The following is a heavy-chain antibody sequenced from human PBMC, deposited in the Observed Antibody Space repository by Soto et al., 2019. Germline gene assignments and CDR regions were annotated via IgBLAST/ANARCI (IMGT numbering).Heavy chain of an antibody. CDR1: GFTFTSYW. CDR2: IKGDGSST. V-gene: IGHV3-74*01. Sequence: GGSLRLSCEASGFTFTSYWMHWVRQAPGKGLVWVSRIKGDGSSTNYADSVKGRFTISVDTSKNQFSLKLSSVTAADTAVYYCARGLGIWFGEKPPWYFDYWGQGTLVTVSS. D-gene: IGHD3-10*01. J-gene: IGHJ4*02. CDR3: ARGLGIWFGEKPPWYFDY.